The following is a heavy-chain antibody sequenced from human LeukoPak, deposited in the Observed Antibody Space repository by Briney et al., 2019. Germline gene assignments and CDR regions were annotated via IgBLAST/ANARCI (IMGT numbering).Heavy chain of an antibody. V-gene: IGHV3-74*01. CDR3: AREYRYYYDSSGYPNAIDAFDI. CDR1: GFTFSDYS. J-gene: IGHJ3*02. CDR2: INSDGSST. Sequence: PGGSLRLSCAASGFTFSDYSMHWVRQAPGKGLVWVSRINSDGSSTSYADSVKGRFTISRDNAKNTLYLQMNSLRAEDTAVYYCAREYRYYYDSSGYPNAIDAFDIWGQGTMVTVSS. D-gene: IGHD3-22*01.